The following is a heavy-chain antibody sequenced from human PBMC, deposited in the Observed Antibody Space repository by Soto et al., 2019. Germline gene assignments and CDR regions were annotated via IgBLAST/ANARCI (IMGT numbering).Heavy chain of an antibody. V-gene: IGHV2-5*02. J-gene: IGHJ4*02. CDR3: ARALGSWGSYYFDP. CDR1: GFSLDTWGVG. D-gene: IGHD3-16*01. Sequence: QITLKESGPTLVRPTQTLTLTCTVSGFSLDTWGVGVGWIRQPPGKAPEWLALIYWDDDKRYSPSLKNRLTITKDTSNNQVVLTVTNMYPVDTVTYYCARALGSWGSYYFDPWGQGTLVTVSS. CDR2: IYWDDDK.